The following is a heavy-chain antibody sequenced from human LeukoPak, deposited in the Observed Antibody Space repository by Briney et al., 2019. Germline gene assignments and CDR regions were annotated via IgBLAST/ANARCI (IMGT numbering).Heavy chain of an antibody. Sequence: GASVKVSCKASGYTFTGYYMHWVRQAPGQGLEWMGGIIPIFGTANYAQKFQGRVTITADESTSTAYMELSSLRSEDTAVYYCARSEGIGSGGSIYYYYGMDVWGQGSTVTVSS. CDR2: IIPIFGTA. D-gene: IGHD2-15*01. CDR1: GYTFTGYY. CDR3: ARSEGIGSGGSIYYYYGMDV. V-gene: IGHV1-69*13. J-gene: IGHJ6*02.